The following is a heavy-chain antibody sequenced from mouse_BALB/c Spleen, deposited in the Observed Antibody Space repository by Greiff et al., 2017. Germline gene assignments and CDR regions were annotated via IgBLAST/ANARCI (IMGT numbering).Heavy chain of an antibody. CDR3: AGGYHAMDY. Sequence: EVQGVESGGGLVQPGGSRKLSCAASGFTFSSFGMHWVRQAPEKGLEWVTYISSGSSTIYYADTVKGRFPISRDNPKNTLFLQMTSLRSEETSMSYCAGGYHAMDYWGQGTSVTVSS. CDR2: ISSGSSTI. V-gene: IGHV5-17*02. CDR1: GFTFSSFG. J-gene: IGHJ4*01.